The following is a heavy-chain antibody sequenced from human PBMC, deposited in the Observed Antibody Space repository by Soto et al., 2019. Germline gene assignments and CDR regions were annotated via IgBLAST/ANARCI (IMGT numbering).Heavy chain of an antibody. D-gene: IGHD5-18*01. J-gene: IGHJ3*02. V-gene: IGHV3-23*01. CDR2: IDTSGGVT. CDR1: GFTFSSFF. Sequence: PGGSLRLSCTASGFTFSSFFMNWVRQAPGKGPEWVSGIDTSGGVTKYADSVKGRFTISRDNSKKTLYLQMNSLRAEDTAVYYCAKGFGYSYGYDAFDIWGQGTMVTVSS. CDR3: AKGFGYSYGYDAFDI.